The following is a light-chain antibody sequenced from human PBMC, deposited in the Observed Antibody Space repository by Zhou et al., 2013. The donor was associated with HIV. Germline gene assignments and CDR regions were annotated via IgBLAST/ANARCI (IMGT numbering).Light chain of an antibody. Sequence: EIVLTQSPGTLSLSPGERATLSCRASQSVSSSYLAWYQQKPGQAPRLLIYGASTRATGIPDRFSGSGSGTDFSFTISRLEPEDFAVYYCQQYGNSSWTFGQGTKVEIK. CDR1: QSVSSSY. CDR3: QQYGNSSWT. J-gene: IGKJ1*01. CDR2: GAS. V-gene: IGKV3-20*01.